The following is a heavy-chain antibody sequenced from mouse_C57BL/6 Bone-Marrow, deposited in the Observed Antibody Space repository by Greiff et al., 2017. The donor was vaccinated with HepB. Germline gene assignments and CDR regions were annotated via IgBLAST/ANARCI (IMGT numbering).Heavy chain of an antibody. V-gene: IGHV1-55*01. D-gene: IGHD2-1*01. CDR3: ARLYGNYAWFAY. CDR2: IYPGSGST. J-gene: IGHJ3*01. CDR1: GYTFTSYW. Sequence: VKLQESGAELVKPGASVKMSCKASGYTFTSYWITWVKQRPGQGLEWIGDIYPGSGSTNYNEKFKSKATLTVDTSSSTAYMQLSGLTSEDSAVYFYARLYGNYAWFAYWGKGTLVTVSA.